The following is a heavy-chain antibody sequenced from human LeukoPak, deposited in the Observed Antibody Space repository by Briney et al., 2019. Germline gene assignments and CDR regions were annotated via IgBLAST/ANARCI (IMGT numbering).Heavy chain of an antibody. Sequence: GGSLRLSCAASGFTVSSNYMSWVRQAPGKGLEWVSVIYSGGSTYYADSVKGRFTISRDNSKNSLYLQMNSLRAEDTALYYCAKAGNGDYVYFDYWGQGTLVTVSS. V-gene: IGHV3-53*05. CDR3: AKAGNGDYVYFDY. J-gene: IGHJ4*02. D-gene: IGHD4-17*01. CDR1: GFTVSSNY. CDR2: IYSGGST.